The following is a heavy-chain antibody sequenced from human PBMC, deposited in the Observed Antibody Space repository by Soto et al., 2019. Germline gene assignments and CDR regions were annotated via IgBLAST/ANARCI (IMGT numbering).Heavy chain of an antibody. CDR1: GGSISSGGYY. CDR3: ARIFGYQLLGGYNWFDP. D-gene: IGHD2-2*01. Sequence: QVQLQESGPGLVKPSQTLSLTCTVSGGSISSGGYYWSWIRQHPGKGLEWIGYIYYSGSTYYNPSLKSRVTISVDTCKNQFSLKLSSVTAADTAVYYCARIFGYQLLGGYNWFDPWGQGTLVTVSS. J-gene: IGHJ5*02. CDR2: IYYSGST. V-gene: IGHV4-31*03.